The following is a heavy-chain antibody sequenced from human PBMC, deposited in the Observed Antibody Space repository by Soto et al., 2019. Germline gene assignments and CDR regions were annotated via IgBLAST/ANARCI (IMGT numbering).Heavy chain of an antibody. CDR2: IYSDGST. V-gene: IGHV3-53*04. CDR3: ARQKDGYLDY. J-gene: IGHJ4*02. CDR1: GFTVSSNY. Sequence: EVQLVESGGGLVQPGGSLRLSCAASGFTVSSNYMSWVRQAPGKGLEWLSIIYSDGSTYYADSVKGRFTISRHNSKKTLYLQMDSLRPEDTAVYYCARQKDGYLDYWGQGTLVTVSS.